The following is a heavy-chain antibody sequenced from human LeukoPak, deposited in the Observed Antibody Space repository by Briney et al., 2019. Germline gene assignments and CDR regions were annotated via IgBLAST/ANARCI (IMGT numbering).Heavy chain of an antibody. CDR2: ISSSSSTI. J-gene: IGHJ4*02. Sequence: GGSLRLSCAASGFTFSSYSMNWVRQAPGKGLEWVSYISSSSSTIYYADSVKGRFTISRDNAKNSLYLQMNSLRAEDTAVYYCARGDTLHSLAYFDYWGQGTLVTVSS. CDR1: GFTFSSYS. CDR3: ARGDTLHSLAYFDY. D-gene: IGHD1-1*01. V-gene: IGHV3-48*04.